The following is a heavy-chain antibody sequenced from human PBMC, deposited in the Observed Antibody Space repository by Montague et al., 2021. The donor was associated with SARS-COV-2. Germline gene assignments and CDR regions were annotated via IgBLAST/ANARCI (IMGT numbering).Heavy chain of an antibody. CDR1: GTSFSGYY. CDR2: INHGGST. CDR3: ARLRDGVVPSPILGVGPYYSYYYMDV. J-gene: IGHJ6*03. Sequence: SETLSLTCAVHGTSFSGYYWNWIRQPPGKGLERIGEINHGGSTNYNPSLKSRLTISADTSKNQFSLKLTSVAAADTAVYYCARLRDGVVPSPILGVGPYYSYYYMDVWGRGTTVTVSS. V-gene: IGHV4-34*01. D-gene: IGHD3-10*01.